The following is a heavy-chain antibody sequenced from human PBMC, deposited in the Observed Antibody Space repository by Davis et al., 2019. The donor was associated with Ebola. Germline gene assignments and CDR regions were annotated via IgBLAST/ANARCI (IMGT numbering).Heavy chain of an antibody. D-gene: IGHD1-26*01. CDR2: MNPNSGNT. CDR3: ARAPSYRRPTWDWLDP. J-gene: IGHJ5*02. Sequence: AASVKVSCKGSGYTFTSYDINWVRQAPGQGLEWMGWMNPNSGNTGYAQKFQGRVTMTRNTSIRTAYMELSSLRFEDTAVYYCARAPSYRRPTWDWLDPWGQGTLVTVSS. CDR1: GYTFTSYD. V-gene: IGHV1-8*01.